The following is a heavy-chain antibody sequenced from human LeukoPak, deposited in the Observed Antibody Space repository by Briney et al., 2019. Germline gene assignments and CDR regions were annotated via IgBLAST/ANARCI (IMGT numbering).Heavy chain of an antibody. J-gene: IGHJ4*02. CDR2: IKEDGGDR. Sequence: PGGSLRLSCAASGFTFSSFWMAWVRQAPGKGLEWVAEIKEDGGDRYYVDSVKGRFTISRDNAQNSLYLQMNSLKVEDTAVYYCARPPRVSEAYWGQGTLVTVSS. D-gene: IGHD2-8*01. V-gene: IGHV3-7*01. CDR3: ARPPRVSEAY. CDR1: GFTFSSFW.